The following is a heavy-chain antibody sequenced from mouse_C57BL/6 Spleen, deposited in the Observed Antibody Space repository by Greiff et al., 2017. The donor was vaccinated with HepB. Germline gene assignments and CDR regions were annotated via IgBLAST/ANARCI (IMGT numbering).Heavy chain of an antibody. V-gene: IGHV1-64*01. D-gene: IGHD1-1*01. J-gene: IGHJ3*01. Sequence: QVQLQQPGAELVKPGASVKLSCKASGYTFTSYWMPWVKQRPGQGLEWIGMIHPNSGSTNYNEKFKSKATLTVDKSSSTAYMQLSSLTSEDSAVYYCARWNYGSSYGFAYWGQGTLVTVSA. CDR1: GYTFTSYW. CDR3: ARWNYGSSYGFAY. CDR2: IHPNSGST.